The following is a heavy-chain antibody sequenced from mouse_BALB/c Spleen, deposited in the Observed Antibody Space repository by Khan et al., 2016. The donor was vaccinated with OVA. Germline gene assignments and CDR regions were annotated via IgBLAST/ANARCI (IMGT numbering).Heavy chain of an antibody. D-gene: IGHD2-12*01. CDR3: ARSAI. CDR1: SLTISTYA. Sequence: EVELVESGGGILHPEGSLNRSFPASSLTISTYAMPSVLQPPNKRLELAAPIISNVGSTDYPDSVKRRFTISGDNAKNALYLQMRSLKSEDTAMYYCARSAIWGKGTTLTVSS. J-gene: IGHJ2*01. V-gene: IGHV5-6-3*01. CDR2: IISNVGST.